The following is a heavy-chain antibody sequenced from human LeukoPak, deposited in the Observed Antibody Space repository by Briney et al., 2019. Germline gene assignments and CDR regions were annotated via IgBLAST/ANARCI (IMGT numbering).Heavy chain of an antibody. CDR2: IKQDGSEK. CDR3: ARGDPLPLNSWQTNYGMDV. CDR1: GFTFSSYW. J-gene: IGHJ6*02. D-gene: IGHD6-13*01. Sequence: GGSLRLSCAASGFTFSSYWMSWVRQAPGKGLEWVANIKQDGSEKYYVDSVKGRFTISRDNAKNSLYLQMNSLRSEDTAVYYCARGDPLPLNSWQTNYGMDVWGQGTTVTVSS. V-gene: IGHV3-7*03.